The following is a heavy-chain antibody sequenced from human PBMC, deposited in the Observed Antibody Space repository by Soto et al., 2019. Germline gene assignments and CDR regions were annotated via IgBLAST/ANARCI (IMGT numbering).Heavy chain of an antibody. CDR3: AKDFIPYSSSPDDAFDI. Sequence: GGSLRLSCAASGFTFSSYGMHWVRQAPGKGLEWVAVISYDGSNKYYADSVKGRFTISRDNSKNTLYLQMNSLRAEDTAVYYCAKDFIPYSSSPDDAFDIWGQGTMVTVSS. V-gene: IGHV3-30*18. CDR1: GFTFSSYG. J-gene: IGHJ3*02. D-gene: IGHD6-6*01. CDR2: ISYDGSNK.